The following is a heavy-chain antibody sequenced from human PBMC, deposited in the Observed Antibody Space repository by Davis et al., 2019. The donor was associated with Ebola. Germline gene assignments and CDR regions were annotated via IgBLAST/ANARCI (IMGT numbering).Heavy chain of an antibody. D-gene: IGHD1-26*01. CDR3: ARSVKTREFDY. V-gene: IGHV3-21*04. CDR2: ISSSSSYI. CDR1: GFTFSSYS. J-gene: IGHJ4*02. Sequence: GESLKISCAASGFTFSSYSMNWVRQAPGKGLEWVSSISSSSSYIYYADSVKGRFTISRDNAKNSLYLQMNGLKTDDTALYYCARSVKTREFDYWGQGTLVTVSS.